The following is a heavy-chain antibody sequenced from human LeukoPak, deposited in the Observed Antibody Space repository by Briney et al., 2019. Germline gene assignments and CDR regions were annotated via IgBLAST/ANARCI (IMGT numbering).Heavy chain of an antibody. CDR1: GGSISSYY. CDR3: ASPYYYGSGSYQNGMDV. Sequence: PSETLSLTCTVSGGSISSYYWSWIRQPPGKGLEWIGYIYYSGSTNYNPSLKSRVTISVDTSKNQFSLKLSSVTAEDTAVYYCASPYYYGSGSYQNGMDVWGQGTTVTVSS. CDR2: IYYSGST. D-gene: IGHD3-10*01. V-gene: IGHV4-59*01. J-gene: IGHJ6*02.